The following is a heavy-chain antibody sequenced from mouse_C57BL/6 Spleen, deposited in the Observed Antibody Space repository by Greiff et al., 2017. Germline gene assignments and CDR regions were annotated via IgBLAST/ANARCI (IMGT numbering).Heavy chain of an antibody. J-gene: IGHJ2*01. CDR3: ARVGNYVFDY. Sequence: EVQLQESGPGLVKPSQSLSLTCSVTGYSITSGYYWNWIRQFPGNKLEWMGYISYDGSNNYNPSLKNRISITRDTSKNQFCLKLNSVTTEDTATYYCARVGNYVFDYWGQGTTLTVSS. D-gene: IGHD2-1*01. CDR1: GYSITSGYY. CDR2: ISYDGSN. V-gene: IGHV3-6*01.